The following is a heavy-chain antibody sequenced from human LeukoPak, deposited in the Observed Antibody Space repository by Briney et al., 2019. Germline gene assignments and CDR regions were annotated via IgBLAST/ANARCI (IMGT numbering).Heavy chain of an antibody. J-gene: IGHJ4*02. CDR2: ISYSGST. CDR3: ARVRGYSYGELDY. Sequence: SQTLSLTCTVSGGSISSGGYYWSWIRQHPGKGLEWIGYISYSGSTYYNPSLNSRVTISVGTSKSQFSLKLSSVTAADTAVYYCARVRGYSYGELDYWGQGTLVTVSS. CDR1: GGSISSGGYY. V-gene: IGHV4-31*03. D-gene: IGHD5-18*01.